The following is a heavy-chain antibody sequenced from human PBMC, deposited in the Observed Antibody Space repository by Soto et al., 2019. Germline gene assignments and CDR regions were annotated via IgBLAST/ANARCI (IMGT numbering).Heavy chain of an antibody. Sequence: QVQLQESGPGLVKPSETLSLTCTVSGGSISSYYWSWIRQPPGKGLEWIGYIYYSGSTNYNPSLMSRVTKSVDTSKNQFSQKLSSVTAADTAVYYSARLWGGAVDYWGQGTLVTVSS. J-gene: IGHJ4*02. D-gene: IGHD3-16*01. V-gene: IGHV4-59*08. CDR1: GGSISSYY. CDR3: ARLWGGAVDY. CDR2: IYYSGST.